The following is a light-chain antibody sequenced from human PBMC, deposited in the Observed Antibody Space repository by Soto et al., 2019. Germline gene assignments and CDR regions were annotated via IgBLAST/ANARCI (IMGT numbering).Light chain of an antibody. V-gene: IGLV4-69*01. CDR3: QTWGTGLLV. J-gene: IGLJ3*02. Sequence: QLVLTQSPSASASLGASVKLTCTLSSGHSSYAIAWHQQQPEKGPRYLMKVNSDGSHTKGDGIPDRFSGSSSGAERYLTISSLQSEDEADYHCQTWGTGLLVFGGGTKLTVL. CDR2: VNSDGSH. CDR1: SGHSSYA.